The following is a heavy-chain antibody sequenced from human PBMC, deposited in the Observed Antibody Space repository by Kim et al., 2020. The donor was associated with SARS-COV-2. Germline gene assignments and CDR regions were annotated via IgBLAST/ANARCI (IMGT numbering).Heavy chain of an antibody. D-gene: IGHD3-16*02. J-gene: IGHJ5*02. CDR1: GGSISSYY. CDR2: IYYSGST. V-gene: IGHV4-59*13. CDR3: ARVDYDYVWGSYRPDNWFDP. Sequence: SETLSLTCTVSGGSISSYYWSWIRQPPGKGLEWIGYIYYSGSTNYNPSLKSRVTISVDTSKNQFSLKLSSVTAADTAVYYCARVDYDYVWGSYRPDNWFDPWGQGTLVTVSS.